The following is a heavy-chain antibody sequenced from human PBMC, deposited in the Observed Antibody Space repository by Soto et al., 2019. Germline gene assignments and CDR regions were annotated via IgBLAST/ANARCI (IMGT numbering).Heavy chain of an antibody. CDR1: GFTFSSYW. V-gene: IGHV3-74*01. CDR2: VSSDGSST. Sequence: PGGSLRLSCAASGFTFSSYWMHWIRQAPGKGLVWVSRVSSDGSSTVYANSVKGRLTISRDNAKNTLYLQMNSLSDEDTAVYYCARGLPNYSSFDSWGQGTLVTVSP. J-gene: IGHJ4*02. CDR3: ARGLPNYSSFDS. D-gene: IGHD4-4*01.